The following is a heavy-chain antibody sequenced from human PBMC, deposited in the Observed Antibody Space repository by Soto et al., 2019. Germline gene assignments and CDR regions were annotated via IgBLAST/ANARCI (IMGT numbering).Heavy chain of an antibody. D-gene: IGHD5-12*01. CDR3: ARRDGYDGTTDY. Sequence: ASVKVSCKVFGYTFSTYGLSWVRQAPGQGLEWMGWISAYNGNTNYAQKLQGRVTMTTDTSTSTAYMELRSLRSDDTAVYYCARRDGYDGTTDYWGQGTLVTVSS. CDR1: GYTFSTYG. V-gene: IGHV1-18*01. CDR2: ISAYNGNT. J-gene: IGHJ4*02.